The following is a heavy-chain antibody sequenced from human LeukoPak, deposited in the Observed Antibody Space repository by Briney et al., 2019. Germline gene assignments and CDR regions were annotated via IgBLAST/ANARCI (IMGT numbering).Heavy chain of an antibody. CDR3: ARGGGSGYYSVFDY. CDR1: GGSISSYY. V-gene: IGHV4-59*01. J-gene: IGHJ4*02. Sequence: SETLSLTCTVSGGSISSYYWSWIRQPPGKGLEWIGYIYYSGSTHYNPSLKSRVSISVDTSKNQFSLKLSSVTAADTAVYYCARGGGSGYYSVFDYWGQGTLVTVSS. D-gene: IGHD3-22*01. CDR2: IYYSGST.